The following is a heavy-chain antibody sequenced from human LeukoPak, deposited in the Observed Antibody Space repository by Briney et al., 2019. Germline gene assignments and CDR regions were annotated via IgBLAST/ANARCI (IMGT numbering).Heavy chain of an antibody. CDR3: AGQSRLGYCSGGSCYSQPFDP. D-gene: IGHD2-15*01. CDR2: ISGSGFNI. CDR1: GFTFSSYE. V-gene: IGHV3-48*03. J-gene: IGHJ5*02. Sequence: GGSLRLSCAVSGFTFSSYEMNWVRQAPGKGLEWVSCISGSGFNIYYADSVKGRFTISRDNAKNSLYLQMNSLRAEDTAVYYCAGQSRLGYCSGGSCYSQPFDPWGQGTLVTVSS.